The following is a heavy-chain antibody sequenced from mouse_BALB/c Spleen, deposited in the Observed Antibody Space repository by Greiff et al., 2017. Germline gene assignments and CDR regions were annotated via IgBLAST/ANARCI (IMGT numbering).Heavy chain of an antibody. V-gene: IGHV5-6-3*01. CDR3: ARNWDGFAY. CDR1: GFTFSSYG. CDR2: INSNGGST. D-gene: IGHD4-1*01. J-gene: IGHJ3*01. Sequence: EVNLVESGGGLVQPGGSLKLSCAASGFTFSSYGMSWVRQTPDKRLELVATINSNGGSTYYPDSVKGRFTISRDNAKNTLYLQMSSLKSEDTAMYYCARNWDGFAYWGQGTLVTVSA.